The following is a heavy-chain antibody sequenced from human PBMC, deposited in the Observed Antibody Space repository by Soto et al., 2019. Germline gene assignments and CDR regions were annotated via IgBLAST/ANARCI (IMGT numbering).Heavy chain of an antibody. CDR1: GGTFSSYA. V-gene: IGHV1-69*13. J-gene: IGHJ6*02. CDR3: ARGATYYVILTGYLANRYYYYGMDV. Sequence: SVKVSCKASGGTFSSYAISWVRQAPGQGLEWMGGVIPIFGTANYAQKFQGRVTITADESTSTAYMELSSLRSEDTAVYYCARGATYYVILTGYLANRYYYYGMDVWGQGTTVTVSS. CDR2: VIPIFGTA. D-gene: IGHD3-9*01.